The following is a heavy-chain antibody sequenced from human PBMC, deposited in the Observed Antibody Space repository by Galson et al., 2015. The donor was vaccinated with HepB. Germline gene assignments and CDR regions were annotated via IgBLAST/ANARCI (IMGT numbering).Heavy chain of an antibody. CDR3: TKDRPFLSVAPTLYYFDH. J-gene: IGHJ4*02. D-gene: IGHD5-12*01. V-gene: IGHV1-18*01. CDR2: VSAYNGDT. Sequence: VRQAPGQGLEWMGWVSAYNGDTESAQTFQDRVIMTTDTPTTTAYLELRSLTSDDTAVYYCTKDRPFLSVAPTLYYFDHWGQGTLVTVSS.